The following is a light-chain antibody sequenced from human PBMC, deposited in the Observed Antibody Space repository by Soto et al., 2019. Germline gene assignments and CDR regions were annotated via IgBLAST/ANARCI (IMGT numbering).Light chain of an antibody. Sequence: EGVLTQSPGTLSLSPGERATLSCRASQSVSNNYLAWYQQKPGQAPRLLINDASRRATGIPDRFSGSGSGTDFTLTISRLEPEDFAVYYCQQYGSSPPTFGQGTKVDIK. CDR3: QQYGSSPPT. CDR2: DAS. J-gene: IGKJ1*01. CDR1: QSVSNNY. V-gene: IGKV3-20*01.